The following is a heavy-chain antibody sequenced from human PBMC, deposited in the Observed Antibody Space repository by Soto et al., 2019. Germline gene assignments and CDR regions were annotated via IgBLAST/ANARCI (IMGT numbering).Heavy chain of an antibody. CDR1: GYSFSSDNW. J-gene: IGHJ4*02. V-gene: IGHV4-28*01. CDR3: ARTSSFNAGHLDY. CDR2: FFYTGST. Sequence: SETLSLTCAVPGYSFSSDNWWGGLRPPPGKGLERIGKFFYTGSTYYNLSLKSRVTMSVDTAKNQFSLKMSTVSAEDTAVYYCARTSSFNAGHLDYWGQGTLVTVSS. D-gene: IGHD2-8*01.